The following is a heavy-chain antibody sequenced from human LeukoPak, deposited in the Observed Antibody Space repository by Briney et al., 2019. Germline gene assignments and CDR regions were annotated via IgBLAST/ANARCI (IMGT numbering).Heavy chain of an antibody. D-gene: IGHD3-22*01. CDR2: INGDGSST. V-gene: IGHV3-74*01. J-gene: IGHJ2*01. Sequence: PGGSDRLSCAASGFTFNSYWMHWVGQAPGKGLLWVSRINGDGSSTTYADSVKGRFTISSTMTKNTLYLEINSVRAEDTAVYYCARDAAESSGYYRPYWYFDLWDRGTLATVTA. CDR1: GFTFNSYW. CDR3: ARDAAESSGYYRPYWYFDL.